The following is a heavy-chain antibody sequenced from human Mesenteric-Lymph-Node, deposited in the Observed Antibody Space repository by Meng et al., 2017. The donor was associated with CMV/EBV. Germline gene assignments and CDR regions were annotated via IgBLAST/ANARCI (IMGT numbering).Heavy chain of an antibody. D-gene: IGHD5-12*01. CDR2: INHSGRT. CDR3: ASPGYSGYATRRFDY. V-gene: IGHV4-34*01. Sequence: VYGGCFGGYYLRWIRQPPAKRLEWIGEINHSGRTNYNPSLKSRVTISVDTSKNQFSLKLSSVTAADTAVYYCASPGYSGYATRRFDYWGQGTLVTVSS. J-gene: IGHJ4*02. CDR1: GGCFGGYY.